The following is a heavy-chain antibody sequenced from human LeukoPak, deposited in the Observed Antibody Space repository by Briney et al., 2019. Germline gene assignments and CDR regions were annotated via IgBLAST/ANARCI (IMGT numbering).Heavy chain of an antibody. CDR3: ATIAATGLRDAFDI. Sequence: GGSLRLSCAASGFTFSDYNMIWARQAPGKALEWVSSISSTSRFMLYPDSLRGRFTIFRDNAQNSLYLQMNSLRVEDTATYYCATIAATGLRDAFDIRGQGTMVTVSS. V-gene: IGHV3-21*01. J-gene: IGHJ3*02. CDR1: GFTFSDYN. CDR2: ISSTSRFM. D-gene: IGHD6-13*01.